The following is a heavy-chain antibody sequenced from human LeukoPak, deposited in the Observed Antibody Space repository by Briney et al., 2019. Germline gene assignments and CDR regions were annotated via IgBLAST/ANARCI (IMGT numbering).Heavy chain of an antibody. D-gene: IGHD3-16*01. CDR3: AREGGDGAFDI. Sequence: PGRSLRLSCAASGFTFSSYAMHWVRQAPGKGLEWVAVISYDGSNKYYADSVKGRFTISRDNSKNTLYLQMNSLRAEGTAVYYCAREGGDGAFDIWGQGTMVTVSS. V-gene: IGHV3-30*04. CDR1: GFTFSSYA. CDR2: ISYDGSNK. J-gene: IGHJ3*02.